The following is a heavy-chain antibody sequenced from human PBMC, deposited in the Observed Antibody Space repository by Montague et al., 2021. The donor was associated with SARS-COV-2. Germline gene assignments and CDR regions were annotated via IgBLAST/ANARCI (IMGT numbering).Heavy chain of an antibody. D-gene: IGHD3-10*01. CDR3: AKDSYYYGLGYGMDV. CDR2: SSGSDGGT. Sequence: SLRLSCDASGFTFSNSAMNWVRQAPGKGLEWVSGSSGSDGGTHYADSVKVRFTISRDNSKNVLYLQMNNLRAEDTALYYCAKDSYYYGLGYGMDVWGQGTTVTVSS. V-gene: IGHV3-23*01. J-gene: IGHJ6*02. CDR1: GFTFSNSA.